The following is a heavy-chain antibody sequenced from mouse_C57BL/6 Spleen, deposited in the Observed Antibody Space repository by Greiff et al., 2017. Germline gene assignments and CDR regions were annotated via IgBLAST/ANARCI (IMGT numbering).Heavy chain of an antibody. Sequence: VQLQQSGPELVKPGASVKISCKASGYTFTDYYMNWVKQSHGKSLEWIGDINPNNGGTSYNQKFKGKATLTVDKSSSTAYMELRSLTSEDSAVYYCARGEGYYWYFDVWGTGTTVTVSS. CDR2: INPNNGGT. V-gene: IGHV1-26*01. CDR3: ARGEGYYWYFDV. CDR1: GYTFTDYY. D-gene: IGHD2-3*01. J-gene: IGHJ1*03.